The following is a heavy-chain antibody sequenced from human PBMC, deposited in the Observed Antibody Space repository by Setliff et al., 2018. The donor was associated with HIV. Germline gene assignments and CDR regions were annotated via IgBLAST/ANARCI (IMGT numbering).Heavy chain of an antibody. CDR2: ISGYNGNT. CDR1: GYTFTYYG. J-gene: IGHJ5*02. V-gene: IGHV1-18*01. Sequence: GASVKVSCKASGYTFTYYGISWVRQAPGQGLEWMGWISGYNGNTNFAQKLQGRVTLTTDTSTSTAYMELNSLRSDDTAVYYCATAGGRSWFDPWGPGTLVTVSS. CDR3: ATAGGRSWFDP. D-gene: IGHD3-16*01.